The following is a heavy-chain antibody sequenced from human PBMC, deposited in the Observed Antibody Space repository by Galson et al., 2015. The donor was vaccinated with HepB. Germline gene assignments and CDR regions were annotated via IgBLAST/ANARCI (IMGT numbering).Heavy chain of an antibody. J-gene: IGHJ5*02. V-gene: IGHV4-59*12. CDR3: ARGNIVVVTAPPGRPQDNWFDP. D-gene: IGHD2-21*02. CDR2: IYYSGST. Sequence: LSLTCTVSGGSISSYYWSWIRQPPGKGLEWIGYIYYSGSTNYNPSLKSRVTISVDTSKNQFSLKLSSVTAADTAVYYCARGNIVVVTAPPGRPQDNWFDPWGQGTLVTVSS. CDR1: GGSISSYY.